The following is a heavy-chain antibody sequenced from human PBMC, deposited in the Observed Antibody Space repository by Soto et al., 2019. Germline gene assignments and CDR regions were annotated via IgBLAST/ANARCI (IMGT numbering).Heavy chain of an antibody. J-gene: IGHJ4*02. CDR1: GESFSGYY. Sequence: ETLSLTCAVYGESFSGYYWTWIRQPPGKGLEWIGEINRSGSTNYKPSLRGRATISVDTSKNQVSLKVSSVTAADTAVYYCARGRTLITGTSLDYWGQGTLVPVSS. D-gene: IGHD1-20*01. V-gene: IGHV4-34*01. CDR2: INRSGST. CDR3: ARGRTLITGTSLDY.